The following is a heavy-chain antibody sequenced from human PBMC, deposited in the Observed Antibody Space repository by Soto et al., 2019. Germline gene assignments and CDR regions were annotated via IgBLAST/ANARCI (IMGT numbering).Heavy chain of an antibody. D-gene: IGHD2-2*01. CDR3: ADSDIVVVPAAMRVGPICRFDY. CDR2: IYWDDDK. CDR1: GFSLSTSGVG. Sequence: QITLKESGPTLVKPTQTLTLTCTFSGFSLSTSGVGVGWIRQTPGKALEWLALIYWDDDKRYSPSLKSRLTITKHTSKNQVVLTMTNMDPVDTATYYCADSDIVVVPAAMRVGPICRFDYWGQGTLVTVSS. J-gene: IGHJ4*02. V-gene: IGHV2-5*02.